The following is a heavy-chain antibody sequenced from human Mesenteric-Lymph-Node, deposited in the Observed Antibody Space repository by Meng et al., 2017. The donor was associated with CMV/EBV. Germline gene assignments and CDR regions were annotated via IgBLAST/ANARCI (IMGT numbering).Heavy chain of an antibody. D-gene: IGHD3-10*01. J-gene: IGHJ4*02. CDR3: ASRHYYGSGSSDY. CDR1: GGSISSSNW. Sequence: AVSGGSISSSNWWSWVRQPPGKGLEWIGEIYHSGSTNYNPSLKSRVTISVDKSKNQFSLKLSSVTAADTAVYYCASRHYYGSGSSDYWGQGTLVTVSS. CDR2: IYHSGST. V-gene: IGHV4-4*02.